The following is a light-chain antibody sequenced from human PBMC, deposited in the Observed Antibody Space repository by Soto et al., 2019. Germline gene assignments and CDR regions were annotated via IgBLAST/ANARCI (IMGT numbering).Light chain of an antibody. CDR1: SSDVGAYNY. J-gene: IGLJ2*01. CDR2: EVN. CDR3: SSYAANDNVI. V-gene: IGLV2-8*01. Sequence: QSVLTQPPSASGSPGQSVAISCTGTSSDVGAYNYVCWYQQHPGKAPKLIIYEVNKRPSGVPDRFSGSKSGNTASLTVSGLQAEDEADYYCSSYAANDNVIFGGGTQLTV.